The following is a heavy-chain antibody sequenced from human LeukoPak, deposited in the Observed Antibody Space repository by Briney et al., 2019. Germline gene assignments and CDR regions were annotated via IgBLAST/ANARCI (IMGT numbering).Heavy chain of an antibody. D-gene: IGHD1-26*01. V-gene: IGHV3-30*18. CDR3: AKDRREWELPTSNFWDFDP. Sequence: GGSLRLSCAASGFTFSSYGMHWVRQAPGKGLEWVAVISYDGSNKYYADSVKGRFTISRDNSKNTLYLQMNSLRAEDTAVYYCAKDRREWELPTSNFWDFDPWGQGTLVTVSS. J-gene: IGHJ5*02. CDR2: ISYDGSNK. CDR1: GFTFSSYG.